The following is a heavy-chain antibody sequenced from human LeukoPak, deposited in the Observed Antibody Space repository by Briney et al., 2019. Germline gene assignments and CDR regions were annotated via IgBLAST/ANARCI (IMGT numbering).Heavy chain of an antibody. CDR2: IYYSGST. V-gene: IGHV4-59*01. Sequence: SETLSLTCTVSGGSISSYYWSWIRQPPGKGLEWIGYIYYSGSTNYNPSLKSRVTISVDTSKNQFSLKLSSVTAADTAVYYCARLEMAIFDYWGQGTLVTVSS. J-gene: IGHJ4*02. CDR1: GGSISSYY. D-gene: IGHD5-24*01. CDR3: ARLEMAIFDY.